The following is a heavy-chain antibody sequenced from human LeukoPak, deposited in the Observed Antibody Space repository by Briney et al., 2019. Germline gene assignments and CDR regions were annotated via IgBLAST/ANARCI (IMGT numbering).Heavy chain of an antibody. D-gene: IGHD4-23*01. J-gene: IGHJ6*02. CDR3: ARKDGGRDGMDV. Sequence: ASVKVSCKTSGYTFTDFYIHWVRQAPGQGLEWMGWINPNSGGTNYAQKFQGRVTMTRDTSISTGYMDLHSLTSDDTAVYYCARKDGGRDGMDVWGQGTTVTVSS. V-gene: IGHV1-2*02. CDR1: GYTFTDFY. CDR2: INPNSGGT.